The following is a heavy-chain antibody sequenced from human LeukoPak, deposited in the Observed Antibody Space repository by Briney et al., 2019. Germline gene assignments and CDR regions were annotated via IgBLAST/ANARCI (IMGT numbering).Heavy chain of an antibody. Sequence: PGGSLRLSCAASGFSFSSSWMHWVRQAPGTGLVWVSRINSDGSTTNYADSVKGRFTISRDNSKNTLYLQMNSLRAEDTAVYYCAKSCSSTSCPFDYWGQGTLVTVSS. CDR3: AKSCSSTSCPFDY. CDR2: INSDGSTT. V-gene: IGHV3-74*01. CDR1: GFSFSSSW. D-gene: IGHD2-2*01. J-gene: IGHJ4*02.